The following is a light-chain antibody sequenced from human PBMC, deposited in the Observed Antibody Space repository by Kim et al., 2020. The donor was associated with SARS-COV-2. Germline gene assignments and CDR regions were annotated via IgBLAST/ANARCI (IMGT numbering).Light chain of an antibody. J-gene: IGKJ5*01. CDR3: QQLIGYPIT. CDR1: QGIRSH. Sequence: DIQLTQSPSFLSASVGDRVTITCRASQGIRSHLAWYQEKPGKAPKLLIYDASTLQGGVPSRFSGSGSGTEFTLTISSLQPEDFATYYCQQLIGYPITFGQGTRLEIK. CDR2: DAS. V-gene: IGKV1-9*01.